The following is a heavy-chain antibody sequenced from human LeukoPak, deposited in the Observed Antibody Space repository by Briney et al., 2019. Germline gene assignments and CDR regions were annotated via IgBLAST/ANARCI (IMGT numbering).Heavy chain of an antibody. J-gene: IGHJ4*02. CDR2: ISGGGGTT. Sequence: GGSLRLSCAASGFTFDDYAMHWVRQAPGKGLEWVSLISGGGGTTYYADSVKGRFTISRDNSKNSLFLQMNSLRTEDTALYYCAKAPGGSSWYFDYWGQGILVTVFS. CDR1: GFTFDDYA. V-gene: IGHV3-43*02. D-gene: IGHD6-13*01. CDR3: AKAPGGSSWYFDY.